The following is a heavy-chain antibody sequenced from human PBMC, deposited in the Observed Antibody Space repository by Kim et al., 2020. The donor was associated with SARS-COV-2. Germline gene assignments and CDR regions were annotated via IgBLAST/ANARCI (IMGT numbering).Heavy chain of an antibody. CDR3: ARPYDYHTPYGMDV. D-gene: IGHD3-3*01. J-gene: IGHJ6*02. V-gene: IGHV5-51*01. Sequence: SPSFQGQVTISADKSISTAYLQWSSLKASDTAMYYCARPYDYHTPYGMDVWGQGTTVTVSS.